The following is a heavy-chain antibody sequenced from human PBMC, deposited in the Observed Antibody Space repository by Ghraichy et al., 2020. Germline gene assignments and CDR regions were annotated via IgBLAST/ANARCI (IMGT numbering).Heavy chain of an antibody. D-gene: IGHD3-9*01. CDR2: IKQDGSEQ. J-gene: IGHJ5*02. CDR3: ARDLSHYNILTGYYRGNWFDP. Sequence: GGSLRLSCAASGFTFSGYWMSWVRQAPGKGLEWVANIKQDGSEQYYVDSVKGRFTISRDNAKNSLFLQMNSLRAEDTAVYYCARDLSHYNILTGYYRGNWFDPWGQGTLVTFSS. V-gene: IGHV3-7*03. CDR1: GFTFSGYW.